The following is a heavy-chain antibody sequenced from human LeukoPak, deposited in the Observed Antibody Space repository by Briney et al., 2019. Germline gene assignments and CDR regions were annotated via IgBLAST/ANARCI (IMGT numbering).Heavy chain of an antibody. CDR3: AARECSYTYCYGGVFYY. Sequence: GGSLRLSCAASGLTVSGKHMSWVRQAPGKGLEWVSVIYSAGTTNYAESVEGRFAISRDNTKNTLHLQMNSLRVEDTAIYYCAARECSYTYCYGGVFYYWGQGTLVSVSS. V-gene: IGHV3-53*01. CDR2: IYSAGTT. D-gene: IGHD3-16*01. CDR1: GLTVSGKH. J-gene: IGHJ4*02.